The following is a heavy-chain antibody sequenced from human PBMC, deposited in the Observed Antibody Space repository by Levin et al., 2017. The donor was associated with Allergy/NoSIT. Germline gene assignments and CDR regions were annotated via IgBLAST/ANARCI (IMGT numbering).Heavy chain of an antibody. Sequence: GESLKISCAASGFTFSTYGMHWVRQAPGKGLEWVAVISYDGNNKYYADSVKGRFTISRDNSKNTLYLQMNSLRAEDTAVFYGGKDRYSGYDVGALEIWGQGTMVTVYS. V-gene: IGHV3-30*18. J-gene: IGHJ3*02. CDR3: GKDRYSGYDVGALEI. D-gene: IGHD5-12*01. CDR2: ISYDGNNK. CDR1: GFTFSTYG.